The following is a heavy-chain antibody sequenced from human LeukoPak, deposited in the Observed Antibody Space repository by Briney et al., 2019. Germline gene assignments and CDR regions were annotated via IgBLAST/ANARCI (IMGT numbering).Heavy chain of an antibody. V-gene: IGHV3-48*01. CDR3: AKDSPVDY. CDR2: ISSSSSTI. J-gene: IGHJ4*02. Sequence: PGGSLRLSCAASGFTFSSYSMNWVRQAPGKGLEWVSYISSSSSTIYYADSVKGRFTISRDNAKNSVYLQMNSLRAEDTAVYYCAKDSPVDYWGQGTLVTVSS. CDR1: GFTFSSYS.